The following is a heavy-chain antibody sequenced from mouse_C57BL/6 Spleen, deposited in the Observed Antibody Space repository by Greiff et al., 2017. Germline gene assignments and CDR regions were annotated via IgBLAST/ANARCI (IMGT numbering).Heavy chain of an antibody. CDR3: ARSITTVVADWYFDV. CDR1: GYTFTSYW. V-gene: IGHV1-52*01. CDR2: IDPSDSET. D-gene: IGHD1-1*01. J-gene: IGHJ1*03. Sequence: QVQLQQPGAELVRPGSSVKLSCKASGYTFTSYWMHWVKQRPIQGLEWIGNIDPSDSETHYNQKFKDKATLTVDKSSSTAYMQLSSLTSEDSAVYDCARSITTVVADWYFDVWGTGTTVTVSS.